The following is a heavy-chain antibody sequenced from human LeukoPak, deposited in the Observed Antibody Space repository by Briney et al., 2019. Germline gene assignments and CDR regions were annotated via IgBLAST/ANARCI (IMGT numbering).Heavy chain of an antibody. CDR2: IIPSFGTA. CDR1: GGTFSSYA. V-gene: IGHV1-69*05. CDR3: ARGPGIKISYNWFDP. J-gene: IGHJ5*02. D-gene: IGHD3-3*01. Sequence: SVKVSCKASGGTFSSYAISLVRQAPGQGLEWMGRIIPSFGTANYAQKFQRRVTITTDESTSTGYMDLSSLRSEHTAVYYCARGPGIKISYNWFDPWGEGTLVTVSS.